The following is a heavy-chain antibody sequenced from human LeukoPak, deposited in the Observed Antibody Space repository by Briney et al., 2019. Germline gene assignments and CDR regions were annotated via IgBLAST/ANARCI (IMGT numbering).Heavy chain of an antibody. J-gene: IGHJ6*03. CDR1: GFTFSSYG. CDR3: AKPHTYYYYYYYMDV. Sequence: PGGSLRLSCAASGFTFSSYGMHWVRQAPGKGLEWVAVISYDGGNKYYADSVKGRFTISRDNSKNTLYLQMNSLRAEDTAVYYCAKPHTYYYYYYYMDVWGKGTTVTVSS. V-gene: IGHV3-30*18. D-gene: IGHD2-2*02. CDR2: ISYDGGNK.